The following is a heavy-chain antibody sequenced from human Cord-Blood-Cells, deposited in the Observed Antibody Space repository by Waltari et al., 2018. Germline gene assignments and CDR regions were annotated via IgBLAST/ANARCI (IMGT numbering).Heavy chain of an antibody. CDR3: TRDIAAAVSYFDY. J-gene: IGHJ4*02. D-gene: IGHD6-13*01. CDR1: GFPFGDYA. CDR2: SRSKAYGGTT. V-gene: IGHV3-49*04. Sequence: EVQLVESGGGLVQPGRSLRLSCTASGFPFGDYAMSWVRQAPGKGLEWVGFSRSKAYGGTTEYAASVKGRFTISRDDSKSIAYLQMNSLKTEDTAVYYCTRDIAAAVSYFDYWGQGTLVTVSS.